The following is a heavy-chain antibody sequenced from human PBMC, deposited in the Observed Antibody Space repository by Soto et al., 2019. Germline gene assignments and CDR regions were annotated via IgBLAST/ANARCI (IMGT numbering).Heavy chain of an antibody. CDR2: INGDGRTI. D-gene: IGHD3-22*01. V-gene: IGHV3-74*01. J-gene: IGHJ3*01. CDR1: GFTFSPYW. Sequence: EVQLVESGGGLVQPGGSLRLSCAASGFTFSPYWMHWVRQGPGKGLEWVSHINGDGRTIAYADSVKGRFTISRDNAKNTLYLEINGLRADDTAVYYCARDRGYPDSFNVWGQGTMVTVSS. CDR3: ARDRGYPDSFNV.